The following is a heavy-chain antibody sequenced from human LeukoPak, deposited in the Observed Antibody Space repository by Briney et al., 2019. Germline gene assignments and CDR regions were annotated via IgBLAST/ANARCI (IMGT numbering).Heavy chain of an antibody. J-gene: IGHJ4*02. Sequence: ETLSLTCTVSGGSISSSSYFWGWIREPPGKGLEWIGIIYSSGGTNYNPSLKSRVTISVDTSKKQFALKLSSVTAADTAVYYCARRSTVVRVFDSWGQGTLVTVSS. V-gene: IGHV4-39*01. CDR1: GGSISSSSYF. D-gene: IGHD3-10*01. CDR3: ARRSTVVRVFDS. CDR2: IYSSGGT.